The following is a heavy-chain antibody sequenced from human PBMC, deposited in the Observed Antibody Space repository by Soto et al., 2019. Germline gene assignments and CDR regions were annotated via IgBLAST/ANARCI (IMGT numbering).Heavy chain of an antibody. V-gene: IGHV3-30-3*01. D-gene: IGHD2-21*02. CDR3: ARENCGGDCYSDY. J-gene: IGHJ4*02. CDR2: LSYDGSNK. CDR1: GFTFSSYA. Sequence: QVQLVESGGGVVQPGRSLRLSCAASGFTFSSYAMHWVRQAPGKGLEWVAVLSYDGSNKYYAESVKGRCTISRDNSKNTLYLQMNSLRAEDTAVYYCARENCGGDCYSDYWGQGTLVTVSS.